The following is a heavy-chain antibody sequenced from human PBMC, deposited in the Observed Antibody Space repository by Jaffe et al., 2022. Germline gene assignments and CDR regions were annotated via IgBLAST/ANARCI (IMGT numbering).Heavy chain of an antibody. Sequence: QVQLVQSGAEVKKPGASVKVSCKASGYTFTGYYMHWVRQAPGQGLEWMGWINPNSGGTNYAQKFQGRVTMTRDTSISTAYMELSRLRSDDTAVYYCAREGGPNGWEHTHRGFDYWGQGTLVTVSS. D-gene: IGHD1-26*01. J-gene: IGHJ4*02. V-gene: IGHV1-2*02. CDR2: INPNSGGT. CDR3: AREGGPNGWEHTHRGFDY. CDR1: GYTFTGYY.